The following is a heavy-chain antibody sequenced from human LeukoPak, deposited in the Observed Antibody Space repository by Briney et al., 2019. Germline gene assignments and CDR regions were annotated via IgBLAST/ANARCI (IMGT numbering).Heavy chain of an antibody. J-gene: IGHJ6*02. CDR3: ARGAREQQPDYYYGLDV. D-gene: IGHD6-13*01. CDR1: VNTFTNYG. Sequence: GASVKVSCKASVNTFTNYGFSWVRQAPGQGLEWMGWISAYNGNTNYTQKLQGRVTMTTDAPTSTAYMELRSLRSDDTAVYYCARGAREQQPDYYYGLDVRGQGTTVTVSS. V-gene: IGHV1-18*01. CDR2: ISAYNGNT.